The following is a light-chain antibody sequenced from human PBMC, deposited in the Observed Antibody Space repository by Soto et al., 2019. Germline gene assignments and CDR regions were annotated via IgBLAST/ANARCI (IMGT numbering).Light chain of an antibody. CDR2: DAS. J-gene: IGKJ1*01. CDR3: QQYQNYPRT. V-gene: IGKV1-5*01. Sequence: DIQMTQSPSTLSASVGERVTITCRASQYIGRWLAWYQQKPGKAPKLLISDASILESGVASRFSGRGSGTEFIFTISSLQPEDFANYYCQQYQNYPRTFGQGTKVEIK. CDR1: QYIGRW.